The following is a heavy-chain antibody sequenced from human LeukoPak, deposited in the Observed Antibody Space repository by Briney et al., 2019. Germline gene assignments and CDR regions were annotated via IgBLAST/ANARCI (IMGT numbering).Heavy chain of an antibody. J-gene: IGHJ6*03. D-gene: IGHD2-8*01. Sequence: GGSLRLSCAASGFTFSSYSMNWVRQAPGKGLEWVSSISSSSSYIYYADSVKGRFTISRDNAKNSLYLQMNSLRAEDTAVYYCARAADCINGVCYGYYYYMDVWGKGTTVTVSS. CDR3: ARAADCINGVCYGYYYYMDV. V-gene: IGHV3-21*01. CDR1: GFTFSSYS. CDR2: ISSSSSYI.